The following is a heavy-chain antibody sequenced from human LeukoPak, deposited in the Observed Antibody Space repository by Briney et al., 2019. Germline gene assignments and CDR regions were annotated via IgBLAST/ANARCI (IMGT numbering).Heavy chain of an antibody. Sequence: GGSLRLSCAASGFTFSSYGMHWVHQAPGKGLEWVAVISYDGSNKYYADSVKGRFTISRDNSKNTLYLQMNSLRAEDTAVYYCAKDRDGYNPYYYYGMDVWGQGTTVTVSS. CDR1: GFTFSSYG. V-gene: IGHV3-30*18. CDR3: AKDRDGYNPYYYYGMDV. J-gene: IGHJ6*02. CDR2: ISYDGSNK. D-gene: IGHD5-24*01.